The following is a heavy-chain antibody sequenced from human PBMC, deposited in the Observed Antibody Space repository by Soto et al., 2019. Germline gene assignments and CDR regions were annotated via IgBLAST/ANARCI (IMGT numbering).Heavy chain of an antibody. V-gene: IGHV3-23*01. CDR2: ISIGGAT. J-gene: IGHJ4*02. CDR3: VRDRRYFDY. CDR1: GFTFSSYV. Sequence: EVQLLESGGGLVQPGGSLRVSCTASGFTFSSYVMSWVRQAPGKGLKWVSVISIGGATYYADSVKGRFTISRDNSKNTLYLQMYSLTAEATALYYCVRDRRYFDYWGQGTLVTVSS.